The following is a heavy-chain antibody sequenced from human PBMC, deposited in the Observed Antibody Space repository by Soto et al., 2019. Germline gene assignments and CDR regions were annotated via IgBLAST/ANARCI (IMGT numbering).Heavy chain of an antibody. V-gene: IGHV4-59*08. D-gene: IGHD1-7*01. CDR3: ATHGTPGRTGTLDY. Sequence: SETLSLTCTVSGGSISSYYWSWIRQPPGKGLEWIGYIYYSGSTSYTASLKSRVTISQDTSKNQFSLRLSSVTAADTAVYYCATHGTPGRTGTLDYWGQGTLVTVSS. J-gene: IGHJ4*02. CDR1: GGSISSYY. CDR2: IYYSGST.